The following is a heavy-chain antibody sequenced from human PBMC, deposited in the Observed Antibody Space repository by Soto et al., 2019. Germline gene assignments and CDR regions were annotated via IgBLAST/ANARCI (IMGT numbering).Heavy chain of an antibody. CDR2: IIPIFGTA. V-gene: IGHV1-69*06. J-gene: IGHJ6*02. CDR1: GGTFSSYA. Sequence: GASVKVSCKASGGTFSSYAISWVRQAPGQGLEWMGGIIPIFGTANYAQKFQGRVTITADKSTSTAYMELSSLRSEDTAAYYCAAGWTDIAAADYYYYGMDVWGQGTTVTVSS. CDR3: AAGWTDIAAADYYYYGMDV. D-gene: IGHD6-13*01.